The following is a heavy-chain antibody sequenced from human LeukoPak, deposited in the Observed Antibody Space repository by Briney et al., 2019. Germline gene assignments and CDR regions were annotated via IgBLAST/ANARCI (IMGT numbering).Heavy chain of an antibody. J-gene: IGHJ4*02. CDR2: INSDGSST. CDR3: ARARYYYDSSGYRAVYYFDY. CDR1: GFTFSSYW. V-gene: IGHV3-74*01. Sequence: PGGSLRLSCAASGFTFSSYWMHWVRQAPGKGLVWVSRINSDGSSTSYADSVKGRFTISRDNAKNTLYLQMNSLRAEDTAVYYCARARYYYDSSGYRAVYYFDYWGQGTLVTVSS. D-gene: IGHD3-22*01.